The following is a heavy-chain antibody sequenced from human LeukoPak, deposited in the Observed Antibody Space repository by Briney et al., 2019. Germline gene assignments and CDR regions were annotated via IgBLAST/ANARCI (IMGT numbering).Heavy chain of an antibody. Sequence: SETLSLTCTVSGGSISSSSYYWGWIRQLPGKGLEWIGSIYHSGSTYYNPSLKSRVTISVDTSKNQFSLKLSSVTAADTAVYYCARAYYGDYVGVYWGQGTLVTVSS. CDR2: IYHSGST. J-gene: IGHJ4*02. CDR3: ARAYYGDYVGVY. V-gene: IGHV4-39*07. CDR1: GGSISSSSYY. D-gene: IGHD4-17*01.